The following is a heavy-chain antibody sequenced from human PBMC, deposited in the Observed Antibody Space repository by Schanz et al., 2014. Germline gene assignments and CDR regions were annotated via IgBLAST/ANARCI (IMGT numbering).Heavy chain of an antibody. CDR2: LSANGDST. CDR3: AKGPYYYYYMDV. V-gene: IGHV3-64*01. J-gene: IGHJ6*03. CDR1: GFTLSNYA. Sequence: EVQLVESGGGLVQPGGSLRLSCAAPGFTLSNYAMHWVRQTPDKGLEWVSGLSANGDSTFYSSSVKGRFTISRDNSKYTVYLQMNSLRADDTAVYYCAKGPYYYYYMDVWGNGTTVTVSS.